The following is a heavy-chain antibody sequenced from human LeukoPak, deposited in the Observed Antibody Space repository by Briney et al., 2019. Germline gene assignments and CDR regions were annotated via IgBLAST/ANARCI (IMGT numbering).Heavy chain of an antibody. CDR2: ISYEGNNR. V-gene: IGHV3-30*18. D-gene: IGHD3-10*01. J-gene: IGHJ3*02. CDR3: AKERVRGVIFDAFDI. Sequence: GGSLRLSCAASGFTFSSYAMHCVREAPGKGLEWVADISYEGNNRYYTDSVKGRFTISRDNSKNTLYPQMNSLRAEDTAVYYCAKERVRGVIFDAFDIWGQGTLVTVSS. CDR1: GFTFSSYA.